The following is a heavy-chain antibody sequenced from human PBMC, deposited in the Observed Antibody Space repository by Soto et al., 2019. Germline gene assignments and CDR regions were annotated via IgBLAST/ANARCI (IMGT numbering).Heavy chain of an antibody. Sequence: ASVKVSCKASGYTFTSYGISWVRQAPGQGLEWMGWISAYNGNTNYAQKLQGRVTMTTDTSTSTAYMALRSLRSDDTAVYYCAVEISNGETFEAMDVWGHGTTVTVSS. CDR3: AVEISNGETFEAMDV. D-gene: IGHD3-16*01. V-gene: IGHV1-18*01. CDR2: ISAYNGNT. CDR1: GYTFTSYG. J-gene: IGHJ6*02.